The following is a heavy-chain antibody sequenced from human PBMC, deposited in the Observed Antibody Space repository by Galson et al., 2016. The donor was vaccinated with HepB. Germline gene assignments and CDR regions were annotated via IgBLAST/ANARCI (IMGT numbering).Heavy chain of an antibody. CDR3: AKCPPGTRGSLDS. CDR1: GFTFNSYA. V-gene: IGHV3-23*01. D-gene: IGHD1-14*01. Sequence: SLRLSCAGSGFTFNSYAMNWVRQAPGKGLEWISLISDNGRATYYADPVRGRFSIARDNSKNTLYPQMTSLRADDTAVYYCAKCPPGTRGSLDSWGQGTLVTVSS. J-gene: IGHJ4*02. CDR2: ISDNGRAT.